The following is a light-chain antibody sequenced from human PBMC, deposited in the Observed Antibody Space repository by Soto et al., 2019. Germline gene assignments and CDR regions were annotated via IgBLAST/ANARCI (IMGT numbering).Light chain of an antibody. V-gene: IGKV4-1*01. J-gene: IGKJ4*01. CDR3: QQYYSTPLT. Sequence: DIVMTQSPDSLAVSLGERATINCKSSQSVLYSSNNKNYLAWYQQKPGQPPKLLLYWASTRESGVPDRFSGSGSGADFTLTISSLQAEDVAAYYCQQYYSTPLTFGGGTKVDI. CDR2: WAS. CDR1: QSVLYSSNNKNY.